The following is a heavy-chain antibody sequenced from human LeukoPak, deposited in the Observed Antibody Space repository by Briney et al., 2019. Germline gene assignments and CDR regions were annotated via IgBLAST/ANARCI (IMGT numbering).Heavy chain of an antibody. CDR1: GFTFSSYW. J-gene: IGHJ4*02. Sequence: GGSLRLSCAASGFTFSSYWMSWVRQAPGKGLEWVANIKQDGSEKYYVDSVKGRFTISRDNAKNSLYLQMNGLRAEDTAVYYCARLYCSGGSCYSITAFDYWGQGTLVTVSS. CDR3: ARLYCSGGSCYSITAFDY. V-gene: IGHV3-7*01. CDR2: IKQDGSEK. D-gene: IGHD2-15*01.